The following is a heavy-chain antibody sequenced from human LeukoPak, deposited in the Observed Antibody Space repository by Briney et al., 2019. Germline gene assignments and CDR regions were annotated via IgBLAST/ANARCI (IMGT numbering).Heavy chain of an antibody. D-gene: IGHD2-2*01. CDR2: IYYSGST. V-gene: IGHV4-59*01. J-gene: IGHJ4*02. CDR1: GGSFSGYY. CDR3: ARARYCSSTSCYPTPYYFDY. Sequence: KPSETLSLTCAVYGGSFSGYYWSWIRQPPGKGLEWIGYIYYSGSTNYNPSLKSRVTISVDTSKNQFSLKLSSVTAADTAVYYCARARYCSSTSCYPTPYYFDYWGQGTLVTVSS.